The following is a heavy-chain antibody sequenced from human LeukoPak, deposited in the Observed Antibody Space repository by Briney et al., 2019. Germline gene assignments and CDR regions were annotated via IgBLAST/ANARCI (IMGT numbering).Heavy chain of an antibody. D-gene: IGHD2-21*02. CDR1: GGSISSSSYY. V-gene: IGHV4-39*01. CDR3: ARQGGLAYCGGDCYSDAFDI. CDR2: IYYSGST. Sequence: SETLSLTCTVSGGSISSSSYYWGWIRQPPGKGLEWLGSIYYSGSTYYNPSLKSRVTISVDTSKNQFSLKLSSVTAADTAVYYCARQGGLAYCGGDCYSDAFDIWGQGTMVTVSS. J-gene: IGHJ3*02.